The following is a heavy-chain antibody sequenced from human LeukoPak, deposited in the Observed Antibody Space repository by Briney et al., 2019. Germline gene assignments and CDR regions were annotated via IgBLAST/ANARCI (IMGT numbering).Heavy chain of an antibody. CDR2: ISGSGGST. CDR1: GFTFSSYA. CDR3: ANLPSGADTYYYYGMDV. J-gene: IGHJ6*02. Sequence: GASLRLSCAASGFTFSSYAMSWDRQAPGKGLEWVSAISGSGGSTYYADSVKGRFTISRDNSKNTLYLQMNSLRAEDTAVYYCANLPSGADTYYYYGMDVWGQGTTVTVSS. V-gene: IGHV3-23*01. D-gene: IGHD3-10*01.